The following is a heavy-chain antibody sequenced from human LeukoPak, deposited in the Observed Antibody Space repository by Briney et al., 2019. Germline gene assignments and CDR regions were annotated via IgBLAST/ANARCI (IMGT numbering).Heavy chain of an antibody. V-gene: IGHV3-48*03. CDR2: ISSSGSTI. D-gene: IGHD5-12*01. CDR1: GFTFSSYE. J-gene: IGHJ5*02. CDR3: ARDELVATGAFRGFDP. Sequence: GGSLRLSCAASGFTFSSYEMNWVRQAPGKGLEWVSYISSSGSTIYYADSVKGRFTISRDNSKNTLYLQMNSLRADDTAVYYCARDELVATGAFRGFDPWGQGTLVTVSS.